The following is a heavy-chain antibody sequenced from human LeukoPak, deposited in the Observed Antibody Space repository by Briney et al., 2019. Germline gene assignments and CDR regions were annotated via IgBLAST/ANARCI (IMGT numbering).Heavy chain of an antibody. CDR2: TSGSGGST. J-gene: IGHJ4*02. Sequence: GGSLRLSCAASGFTFSSYAMSWVRQAPGKGLEWVSATSGSGGSTYYADSVKGRFTIPRDNSKNTLYLQMNSLRAEDTAVYYCAKEGAWGIAEAGTWGYYFDYWGQGTLVTVSS. V-gene: IGHV3-23*01. D-gene: IGHD6-19*01. CDR3: AKEGAWGIAEAGTWGYYFDY. CDR1: GFTFSSYA.